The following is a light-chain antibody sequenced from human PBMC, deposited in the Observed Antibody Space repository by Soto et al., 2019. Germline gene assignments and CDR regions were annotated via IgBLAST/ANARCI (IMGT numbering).Light chain of an antibody. V-gene: IGLV2-11*01. Sequence: QSVLTQPRSVSGSPGQSVTISCTRTSSDVGGYNYVSWYQQHPGKAPKLMIYDVSKRPSGVPDRFSGSKSGNTASLTISGLQAEDEADYYCCSYAGSSAVFGGGTQLTVL. CDR2: DVS. J-gene: IGLJ7*01. CDR1: SSDVGGYNY. CDR3: CSYAGSSAV.